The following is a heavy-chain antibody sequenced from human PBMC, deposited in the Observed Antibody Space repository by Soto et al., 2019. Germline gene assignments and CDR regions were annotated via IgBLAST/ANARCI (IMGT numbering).Heavy chain of an antibody. CDR1: GGTFSSYT. CDR3: ARVGYQVENY. J-gene: IGHJ4*02. D-gene: IGHD3-16*02. Sequence: QVQLVQSGAEVKKPGSSVKVSCKASGGTFSSYTISWVRQAPGQGLEWMGRIIPILGIANYAQKFQGRVTVXXDKSTSAAYMELRSLGSEGTAVYYCARVGYQVENYWGQGTLVTVSS. CDR2: IIPILGIA. V-gene: IGHV1-69*02.